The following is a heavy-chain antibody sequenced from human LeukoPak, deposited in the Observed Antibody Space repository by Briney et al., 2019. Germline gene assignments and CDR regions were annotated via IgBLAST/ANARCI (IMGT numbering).Heavy chain of an antibody. J-gene: IGHJ4*02. CDR3: ARGSTTVVSHFDY. V-gene: IGHV3-53*01. CDR2: IYSGGST. Sequence: PGGSLRLSCAASGFTVSSNYMSWVRQAPGKGLEWVSVIYSGGSTDYADSVKGRFTISRDNSKNSLYLQMNSLRAEDTAVYYCARGSTTVVSHFDYWGQGTLVTVSS. D-gene: IGHD4-23*01. CDR1: GFTVSSNY.